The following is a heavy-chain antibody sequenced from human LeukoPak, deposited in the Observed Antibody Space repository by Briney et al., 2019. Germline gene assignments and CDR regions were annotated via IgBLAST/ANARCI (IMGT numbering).Heavy chain of an antibody. J-gene: IGHJ4*02. V-gene: IGHV3-23*01. D-gene: IGHD4-17*01. CDR1: ALPPSNYA. CDR3: AKECDYGNTSHMPCY. CDR2: ISDGGWT. Sequence: GGSLRLSCAASALPPSNYAMSWVRQAPGKGLGWVSSISDGGWTAYTDSVKGRFFISRETATNTLYLQMNSLRVEDTAVYYCAKECDYGNTSHMPCYWGQGTLVTVSS.